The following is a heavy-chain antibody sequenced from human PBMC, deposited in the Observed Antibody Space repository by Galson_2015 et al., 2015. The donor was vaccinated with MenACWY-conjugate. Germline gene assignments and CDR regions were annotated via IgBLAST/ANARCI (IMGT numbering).Heavy chain of an antibody. J-gene: IGHJ3*01. V-gene: IGHV2-5*02. CDR3: AHRRHWGLREKPDAFDV. Sequence: PALVKPTQTLTLTCTFSGFSLSTNKMGVGWIRQPPGKALEWPALIYWDDEKHYNPSLKSRLTITKDTSKNQVVLTLTNMDPVDTGTYYCAHRRHWGLREKPDAFDVWGQGTLVTVSS. D-gene: IGHD7-27*01. CDR1: GFSLSTNKMG. CDR2: IYWDDEK.